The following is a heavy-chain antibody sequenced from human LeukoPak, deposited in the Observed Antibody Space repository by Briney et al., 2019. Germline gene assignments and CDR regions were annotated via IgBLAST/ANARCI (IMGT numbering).Heavy chain of an antibody. CDR2: IYYSGNT. CDR1: GGSISSSYY. J-gene: IGHJ4*02. V-gene: IGHV4-39*07. Sequence: SETLSLTCTVSGGSISSSYYWGWIRQPPGKGLEWIGSIYYSGNTYYNPSLKSRVTISVDTSKNQFSLKLSSVTAADTAVYYCAKDRSGYCGGGSCYSAGFFDYWGQGTLVTVSS. D-gene: IGHD2-15*01. CDR3: AKDRSGYCGGGSCYSAGFFDY.